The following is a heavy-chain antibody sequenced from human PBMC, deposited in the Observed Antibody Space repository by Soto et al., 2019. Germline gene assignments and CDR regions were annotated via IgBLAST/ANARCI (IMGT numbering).Heavy chain of an antibody. D-gene: IGHD3-10*01. CDR1: GYTFTGYY. CDR2: INPNSGGT. CDR3: ARELGDGSGSPIFDY. Sequence: ASVKVSCKASGYTFTGYYMHWVRQAPGQGLEWMGWINPNSGGTNYAQKFQGWVTMTRDTSISTAYMELSRLRSDDTAVYYCARELGDGSGSPIFDYWGQGTLVTVSS. J-gene: IGHJ4*02. V-gene: IGHV1-2*04.